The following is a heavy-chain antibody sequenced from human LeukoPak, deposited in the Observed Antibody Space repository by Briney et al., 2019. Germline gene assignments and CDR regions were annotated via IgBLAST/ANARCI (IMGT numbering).Heavy chain of an antibody. J-gene: IGHJ4*02. Sequence: SQTLSLTCTVSGGSISSGGYYWSWIRQPPGKGLEWIGSIYYSGSTYYNPSLKSRVTISVDTSKNQFSLKLSSVTAADTAVYYCASGLHPRKAYQVLGTQAYYFDYWGQGTLVTVSS. CDR1: GGSISSGGYY. CDR2: IYYSGST. D-gene: IGHD2-2*01. CDR3: ASGLHPRKAYQVLGTQAYYFDY. V-gene: IGHV4-30-2*03.